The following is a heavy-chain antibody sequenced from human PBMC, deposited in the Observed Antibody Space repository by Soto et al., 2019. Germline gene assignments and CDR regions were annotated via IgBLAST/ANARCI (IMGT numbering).Heavy chain of an antibody. J-gene: IGHJ6*02. CDR1: GGSISSGGYY. CDR2: IYYSGST. Sequence: SETLSLTCTVSGGSISSGGYYWSWIRQHPGKGLEWIGYIYYSGSTYYNPSLKSRVTISVDTSKNQFSLKLSSVTAADTAVYYCARIYPDYSQYYYYYGMDVWGQGTTVTVSS. V-gene: IGHV4-31*03. D-gene: IGHD4-4*01. CDR3: ARIYPDYSQYYYYYGMDV.